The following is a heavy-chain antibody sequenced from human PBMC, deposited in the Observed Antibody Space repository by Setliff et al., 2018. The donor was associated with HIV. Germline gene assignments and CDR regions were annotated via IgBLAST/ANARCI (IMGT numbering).Heavy chain of an antibody. Sequence: SETLSLTCTVPGVSISSGSYYWSWIRQPAGKGLEWIGHIYTSGSTNYNPSLKSRVTISVDTSKNQFSLKLSSVTAADTAVYYCARPAPRGYSYGHYYFDYWGQGTLVTVSS. CDR1: GVSISSGSYY. CDR2: IYTSGST. J-gene: IGHJ4*02. V-gene: IGHV4-61*09. CDR3: ARPAPRGYSYGHYYFDY. D-gene: IGHD5-18*01.